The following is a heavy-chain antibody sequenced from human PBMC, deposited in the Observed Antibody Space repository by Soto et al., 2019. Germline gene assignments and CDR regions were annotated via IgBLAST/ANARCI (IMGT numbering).Heavy chain of an antibody. CDR3: ARGGRDCSSTSCQKSRGMDDY. CDR2: ISYSGST. V-gene: IGHV4-59*12. D-gene: IGHD2-2*01. Sequence: SETLSLTCTVSGGSISRFYWSWIRQPPGKGLEWIGYISYSGSTTYNPSLMSRVTISVDTSKNQFSLKLSSVTAADTAVYYCARGGRDCSSTSCQKSRGMDDYWGQGTLVTVSS. CDR1: GGSISRFY. J-gene: IGHJ4*02.